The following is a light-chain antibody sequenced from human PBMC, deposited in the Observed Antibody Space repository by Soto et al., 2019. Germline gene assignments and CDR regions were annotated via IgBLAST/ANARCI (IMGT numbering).Light chain of an antibody. CDR2: EGS. V-gene: IGLV2-23*01. CDR1: SSDVGSYNL. CDR3: CSYAGSHWV. Sequence: QSVLTQPASVSGSPGQSITNSCTGTSSDVGSYNLVSWYQQHPGKAPKLMIYEGSKRPSGVSNRFSGSKSGNTASLTISGLQAEDEADYYCCSYAGSHWVFGGGTQLTVL. J-gene: IGLJ3*02.